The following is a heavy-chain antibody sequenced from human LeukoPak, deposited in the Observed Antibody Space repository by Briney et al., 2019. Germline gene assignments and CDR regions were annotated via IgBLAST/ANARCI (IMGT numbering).Heavy chain of an antibody. Sequence: PGGSLRLSCAASGFSFDDYVMHWVRQAPGKGLEWVSGISWNSGSIGYADSVKGRFTISRDNAKNSLYLQMNSLRAEDTALYYCAKAQIGGSYYSAPDYWGQGTLVTVSS. CDR1: GFSFDDYV. CDR3: AKAQIGGSYYSAPDY. D-gene: IGHD1-26*01. V-gene: IGHV3-9*01. CDR2: ISWNSGSI. J-gene: IGHJ4*02.